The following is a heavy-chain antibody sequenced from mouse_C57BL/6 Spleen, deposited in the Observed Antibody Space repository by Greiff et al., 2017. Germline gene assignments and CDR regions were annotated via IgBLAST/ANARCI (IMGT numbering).Heavy chain of an antibody. D-gene: IGHD1-1*01. CDR2: IYPGDGDT. V-gene: IGHV1-82*01. CDR3: ARNYGNNYVYYFDY. CDR1: GYAFSSSW. J-gene: IGHJ2*01. Sequence: VQLQQSGPELVKPGASVKLSCKASGYAFSSSWMNWVKQRPGQGLEWIGRIYPGDGDTNYNGKFKGKATLTANKSSSTAYMQLSSLTSEDSAVYFCARNYGNNYVYYFDYWGQGTTLTVSS.